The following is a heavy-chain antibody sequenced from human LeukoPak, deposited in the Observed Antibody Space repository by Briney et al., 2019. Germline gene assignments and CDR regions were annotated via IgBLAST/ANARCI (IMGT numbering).Heavy chain of an antibody. CDR1: GYTFSGYY. J-gene: IGHJ3*02. CDR2: INPNNGGT. V-gene: IGHV1-2*06. Sequence: ASVKVSCKASGYTFSGYYIHWVRQAPGQGLDWMGRINPNNGGTNYAQKFQGRVTMTRDMSMSTAYMELSRLRSDDTAVYYCAGEDNSSGYRPFDIWGQGTMVTVPS. CDR3: AGEDNSSGYRPFDI. D-gene: IGHD3-22*01.